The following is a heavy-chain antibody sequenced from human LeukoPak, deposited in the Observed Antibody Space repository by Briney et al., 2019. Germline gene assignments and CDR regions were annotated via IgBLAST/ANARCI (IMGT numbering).Heavy chain of an antibody. D-gene: IGHD1-26*01. Sequence: GASVKVSCKASGYTFTSYDINWVRQATGQGLEWMGWMNPNSGNTGYAQKFQGRVTMTRNTSISTAYMELSSLRSEDAAVYYCATAPNSGSYYVDYWGQGTLVTVSS. V-gene: IGHV1-8*01. CDR2: MNPNSGNT. J-gene: IGHJ4*02. CDR3: ATAPNSGSYYVDY. CDR1: GYTFTSYD.